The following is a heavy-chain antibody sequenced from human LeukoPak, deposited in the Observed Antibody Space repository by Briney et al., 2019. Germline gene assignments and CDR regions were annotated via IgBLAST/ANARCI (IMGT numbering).Heavy chain of an antibody. CDR1: GFTFGDYA. CDR2: IRSKAYGGTT. Sequence: GGSLRLSCTASGFTFGDYAMSWFRQAPGKGLEWVGFIRSKAYGGTTEYAASVKGRFTISRDDSKSIAYLQMNSLKTEDTAVYYCTRDGTARSSEAFDIWGQGTMVTVSS. V-gene: IGHV3-49*03. D-gene: IGHD6-6*01. J-gene: IGHJ3*02. CDR3: TRDGTARSSEAFDI.